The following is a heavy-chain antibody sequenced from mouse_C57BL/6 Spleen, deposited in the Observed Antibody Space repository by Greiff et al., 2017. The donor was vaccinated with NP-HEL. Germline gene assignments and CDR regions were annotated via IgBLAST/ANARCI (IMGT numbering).Heavy chain of an antibody. V-gene: IGHV1-53*01. CDR1: GYTFTSYW. CDR3: ARGRTTVVARYYYAMDY. J-gene: IGHJ4*01. Sequence: QVQLQQPGTELVKPGASVKLSCKASGYTFTSYWMHWVKQRPGQGLEWIGNINPSNGGTNYNEKFKSKATLTVDKSSSTAYMQLSSLTSEDSAVYYCARGRTTVVARYYYAMDYWGQGTSVTVSS. CDR2: INPSNGGT. D-gene: IGHD1-1*01.